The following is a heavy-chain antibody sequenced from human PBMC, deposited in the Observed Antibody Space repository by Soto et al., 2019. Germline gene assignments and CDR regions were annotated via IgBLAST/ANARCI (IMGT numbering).Heavy chain of an antibody. Sequence: QVQLVQSGAEVKKPGASVKVSCKASGYTFTSYDINWVRQATGQGLEWRGWMNPNSGNTAYAQKFQGRVTMTRNTSXXXXXXXXXXLRSEDTAVYYCARDRETYGMDVWGQGTTVTVSS. CDR1: GYTFTSYD. CDR3: ARDRETYGMDV. J-gene: IGHJ6*02. V-gene: IGHV1-8*01. CDR2: MNPNSGNT.